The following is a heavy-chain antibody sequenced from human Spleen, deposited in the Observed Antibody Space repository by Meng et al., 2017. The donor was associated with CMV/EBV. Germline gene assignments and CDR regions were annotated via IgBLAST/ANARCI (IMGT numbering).Heavy chain of an antibody. Sequence: SLRLSCAASGFVFNNYGIHWVRQAPGKGLEWVAFIRFDGSHKYYVDSVKGRFTVSRDNSQNTVFLQMNSLRVEDTALYHCAKDRPPLWGQGTLVTVSS. J-gene: IGHJ4*02. CDR3: AKDRPPL. CDR2: IRFDGSHK. V-gene: IGHV3-30*02. CDR1: GFVFNNYG.